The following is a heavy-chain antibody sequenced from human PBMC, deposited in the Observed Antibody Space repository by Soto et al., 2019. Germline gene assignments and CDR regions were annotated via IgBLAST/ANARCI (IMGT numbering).Heavy chain of an antibody. V-gene: IGHV1-69*01. J-gene: IGHJ6*02. CDR1: GGTFSSYA. Sequence: QVQLGQSGAEVKKPGSSVKVSCKASGGTFSSYAISWVRQAPGQGLEWMGGIIPIFGTANYAQKFQGRVKILAEESTSTAYMELSSLRSEATAVYYCARQRFLEWLWYCMDVWGQGTTVTVSS. CDR3: ARQRFLEWLWYCMDV. CDR2: IIPIFGTA. D-gene: IGHD3-3*01.